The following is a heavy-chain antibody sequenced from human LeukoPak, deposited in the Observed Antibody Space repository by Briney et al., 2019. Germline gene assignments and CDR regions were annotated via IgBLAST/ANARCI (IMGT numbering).Heavy chain of an antibody. CDR3: ARVYQGVAIFDGIDY. Sequence: GGSLRLSCVASGFTFSSYSMNWVRQAPGKGLEWVSSISRSSSYINYADSLKGRFTISRDNAKNSVYLQMNSLRAEDTAVYYCARVYQGVAIFDGIDYWGQGTLVAVSS. J-gene: IGHJ4*02. CDR2: ISRSSSYI. D-gene: IGHD3-3*01. CDR1: GFTFSSYS. V-gene: IGHV3-21*01.